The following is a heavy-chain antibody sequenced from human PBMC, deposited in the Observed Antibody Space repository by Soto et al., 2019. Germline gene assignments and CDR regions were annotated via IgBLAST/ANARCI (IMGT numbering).Heavy chain of an antibody. V-gene: IGHV1-69*02. CDR3: ARGMSRYFDGSVGWFDP. Sequence: SVKVSCKASGGTFSSYTISWVRQAPGQGLEWMGRIIPILGIANYAQKFQGRVTITADKSTSTAYMELSSLRSEDTAVYYCARGMSRYFDGSVGWFDPWGQGTLVTVSS. D-gene: IGHD3-9*01. CDR2: IIPILGIA. J-gene: IGHJ5*02. CDR1: GGTFSSYT.